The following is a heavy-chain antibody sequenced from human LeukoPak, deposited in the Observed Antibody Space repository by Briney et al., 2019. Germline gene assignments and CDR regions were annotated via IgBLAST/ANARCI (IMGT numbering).Heavy chain of an antibody. V-gene: IGHV1-69*13. CDR2: IIPIFGTA. CDR1: GGTFSGYA. CDR3: ARGGFEGYYGSGSYSFDY. Sequence: ASVKVSCKASGGTFSGYAISWVRQAPGQGLEWMGGIIPIFGTANYAQKFQGRVTITADESTSTAYMELSSLRSEDTAVYYCARGGFEGYYGSGSYSFDYWGQGTLVTVSS. J-gene: IGHJ4*02. D-gene: IGHD3-10*01.